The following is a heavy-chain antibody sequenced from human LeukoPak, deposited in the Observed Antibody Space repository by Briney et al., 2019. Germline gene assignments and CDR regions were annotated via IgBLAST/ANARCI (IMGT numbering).Heavy chain of an antibody. D-gene: IGHD2-21*02. CDR2: IYTSGST. J-gene: IGHJ5*02. CDR3: ARDLAYCGGDCPFNWFDP. CDR1: GGSISSYY. V-gene: IGHV4-4*07. Sequence: SETLSLTCTVSGGSISSYYWSWIRQPAGKGLEWIGRIYTSGSTNYNPSLKSRVTISVDKSKNQFSLKLSSATAADTAVYYCARDLAYCGGDCPFNWFDPWGQGTLVTVSS.